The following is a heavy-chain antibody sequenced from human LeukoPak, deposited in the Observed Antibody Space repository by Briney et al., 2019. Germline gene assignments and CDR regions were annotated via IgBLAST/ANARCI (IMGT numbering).Heavy chain of an antibody. Sequence: PSETLTLTCTDSGGSISSYYWRWLRQPPGKGLEWIGYIYYSGSTNYNPSLKSRVTISVDTSKNQFSLKLSSVTAADTAVYYCARLTVTPSWGYYYYYMDVWGKGTTVTVSS. CDR1: GGSISSYY. J-gene: IGHJ6*03. CDR2: IYYSGST. V-gene: IGHV4-59*01. CDR3: ARLTVTPSWGYYYYYMDV. D-gene: IGHD4-11*01.